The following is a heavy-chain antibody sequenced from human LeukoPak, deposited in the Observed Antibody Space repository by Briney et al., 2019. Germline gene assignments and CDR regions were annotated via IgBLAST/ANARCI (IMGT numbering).Heavy chain of an antibody. CDR2: ISGSGGTT. CDR1: GLTFDDYA. V-gene: IGHV3-23*01. J-gene: IGHJ4*02. D-gene: IGHD3-10*01. Sequence: GGSLRLSCAASGLTFDDYAMHWVRQAPGKGLEWFSGISGSGGTTYYADSVKGRFTISRDNSKNTLFLQMNSLRAEDTAVYYCAKDRLPMVRGVDYWGQGTLVTVSS. CDR3: AKDRLPMVRGVDY.